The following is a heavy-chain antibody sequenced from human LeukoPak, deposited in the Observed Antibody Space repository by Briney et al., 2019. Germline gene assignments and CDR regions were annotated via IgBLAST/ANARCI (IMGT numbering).Heavy chain of an antibody. V-gene: IGHV3-74*01. CDR1: GFTFSSYW. J-gene: IGHJ4*02. CDR2: INTDGSST. D-gene: IGHD4-17*01. Sequence: GGSLRLSCAASGFTFSSYWMHWVRQAPGKGLVWVSRINTDGSSTSYADSVKGRFTISRDNAKNTLYLQMNSLRAEDTAVYYCARSYGDYAFDYWGQGTLVTVSS. CDR3: ARSYGDYAFDY.